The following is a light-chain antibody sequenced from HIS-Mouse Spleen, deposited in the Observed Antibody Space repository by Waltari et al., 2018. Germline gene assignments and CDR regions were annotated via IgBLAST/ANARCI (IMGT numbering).Light chain of an antibody. CDR2: EDN. CDR3: QSYDSSNVV. J-gene: IGLJ2*01. Sequence: NFLLTPPHSVSESPGKTVTISCTRRSGSISSTYMHWYQQRPGSAPTTVIYEDNQRPSGVPDRFSGSIDSSSNSASLTISGLKTEDEADYYCQSYDSSNVVFGGGTKLTVL. V-gene: IGLV6-57*04. CDR1: SGSISSTY.